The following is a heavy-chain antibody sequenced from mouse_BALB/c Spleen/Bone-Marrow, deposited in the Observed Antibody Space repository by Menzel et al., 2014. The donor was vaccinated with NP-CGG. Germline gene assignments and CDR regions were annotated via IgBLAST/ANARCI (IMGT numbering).Heavy chain of an antibody. CDR1: GFTFSSYA. CDR3: ARVNYYGSFDY. J-gene: IGHJ2*01. Sequence: EVKVVESGGGLVKPGGSLKLSCAASGFTFSSYAMSWVRQTPEKRLEWVASISSGGSTYYPDSVKGRFTISRDNARDILYLQMNSLRSEGTAMYYCARVNYYGSFDYWGQGTTLTVSS. CDR2: ISSGGST. D-gene: IGHD1-2*01. V-gene: IGHV5-6-5*01.